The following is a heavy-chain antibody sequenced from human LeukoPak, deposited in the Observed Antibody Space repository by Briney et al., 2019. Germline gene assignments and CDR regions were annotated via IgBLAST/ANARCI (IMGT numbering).Heavy chain of an antibody. V-gene: IGHV4-39*07. D-gene: IGHD3-22*01. CDR1: GGSISSSRYY. Sequence: SETLSLTCIVSGGSISSSRYYWGWIRQPPGKGLEWIGRIDKSGSTSYNPSLRSRVTISVDTSKNQFSLKLSSVTAADTAVYYCARGAEIGYDSSGSYGMDVWGQGTTVTVSS. CDR2: IDKSGST. CDR3: ARGAEIGYDSSGSYGMDV. J-gene: IGHJ6*02.